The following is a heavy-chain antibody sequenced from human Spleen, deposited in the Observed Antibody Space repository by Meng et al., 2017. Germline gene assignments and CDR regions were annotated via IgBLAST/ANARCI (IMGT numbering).Heavy chain of an antibody. V-gene: IGHV4-59*01. CDR3: ARGWYYGSGKGNWFDP. CDR2: IYYSGTT. Sequence: QVQLQESGPGLVKPSETLSLTCTVSGGSISIYYWSWIRQPPGKGLEWIGYIYYSGTTNYNPSLKSRVTISLDTSKNQFSLKLTSVIAADTAVYYCARGWYYGSGKGNWFDPWGQGTLVTVPS. J-gene: IGHJ5*02. D-gene: IGHD3-10*01. CDR1: GGSISIYY.